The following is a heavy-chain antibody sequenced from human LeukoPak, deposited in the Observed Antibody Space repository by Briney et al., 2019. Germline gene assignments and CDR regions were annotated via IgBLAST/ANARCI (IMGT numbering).Heavy chain of an antibody. CDR2: INHSGST. CDR1: GGSFSGYY. Sequence: SETLSLTCAVYGGSFSGYYWSWIRQPPGKGLEWIGEINHSGSTNYNPSLKSRVTISVDTSKNQFSLKLSSVTAADTAVYYCARDLCSGGSCYSGYWGQGTLVTVSS. CDR3: ARDLCSGGSCYSGY. D-gene: IGHD2-15*01. J-gene: IGHJ4*02. V-gene: IGHV4-34*01.